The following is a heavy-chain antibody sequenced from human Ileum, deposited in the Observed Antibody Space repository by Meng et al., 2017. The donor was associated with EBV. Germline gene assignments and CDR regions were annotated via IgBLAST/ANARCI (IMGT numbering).Heavy chain of an antibody. Sequence: QEAVPQVGKPAQTLRVSFTFSGFAPRTSCMGVCWIRQPQGKALEWLAFVYWDDDKRYNQSVKSMITITKDTSKNQVVLTMTNMDPVDTATYYCAHRPSTVYTPVTFDYWGQGTLVTVSS. CDR2: VYWDDDK. CDR3: AHRPSTVYTPVTFDY. D-gene: IGHD4-17*01. V-gene: IGHV2-5*02. J-gene: IGHJ4*02. CDR1: GFAPRTSCMG.